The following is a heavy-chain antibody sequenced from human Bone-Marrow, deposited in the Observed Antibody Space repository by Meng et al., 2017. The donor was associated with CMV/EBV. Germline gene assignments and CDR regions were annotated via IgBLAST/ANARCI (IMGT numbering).Heavy chain of an antibody. CDR1: GYSISSGYY. D-gene: IGHD1-26*01. CDR3: ARYPHPGDYYYYYGMAV. V-gene: IGHV4-38-2*02. J-gene: IGHJ6*02. CDR2: IYHSGST. Sequence: SETLSLTCTVSGYSISSGYYWGWIRQPPGKGLEWIGSIYHSGSTYYNPSLKSRVTISVDTSKNQFSLKLSSVTAADTAVYYCARYPHPGDYYYYYGMAVWGQGNTVTVSS.